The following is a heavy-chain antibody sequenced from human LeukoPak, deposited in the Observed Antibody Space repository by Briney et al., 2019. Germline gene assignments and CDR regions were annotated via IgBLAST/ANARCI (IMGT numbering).Heavy chain of an antibody. Sequence: PSETLSLTCTVSGGSISSYYWSWIRQPPGKGLEWIGYIYYSGSTNYNPSLKSRVTISVDTSKNQFSLKLSSVTAADTAVYYCARHSSSWYVSLGNWFDPWGQRTLVTVSS. D-gene: IGHD6-13*01. CDR2: IYYSGST. CDR3: ARHSSSWYVSLGNWFDP. V-gene: IGHV4-59*01. J-gene: IGHJ5*02. CDR1: GGSISSYY.